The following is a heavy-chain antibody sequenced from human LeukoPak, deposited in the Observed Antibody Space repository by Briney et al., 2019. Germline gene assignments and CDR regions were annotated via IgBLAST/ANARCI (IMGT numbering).Heavy chain of an antibody. CDR3: ARDRAVTQDWVEFDP. CDR2: IRDSGET. Sequence: GGSLRISCAGSGFSVSNYYMSWVRQAPGKGLEWVSLIRDSGETFYADSVKGRFTISRDNSKNTMYLQMNRLRVEDTAVYFCARDRAVTQDWVEFDPWGQGTLVTVSS. V-gene: IGHV3-66*03. J-gene: IGHJ5*02. CDR1: GFSVSNYY. D-gene: IGHD4-17*01.